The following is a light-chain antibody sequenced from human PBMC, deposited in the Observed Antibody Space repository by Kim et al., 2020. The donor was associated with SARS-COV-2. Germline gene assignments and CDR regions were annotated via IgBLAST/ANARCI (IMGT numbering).Light chain of an antibody. CDR3: QQYNNWPPLT. J-gene: IGKJ4*01. CDR2: DAS. CDR1: QSVNIN. Sequence: IVMTQSPATLSVSPGERATLSCRASQSVNINLAWYQQKPGQAPRLLIYDASTRATGIPARFSGSGSGKEFTLTISSLQSEDFAVYYCQQYNNWPPLTFGGGTKLEI. V-gene: IGKV3-15*01.